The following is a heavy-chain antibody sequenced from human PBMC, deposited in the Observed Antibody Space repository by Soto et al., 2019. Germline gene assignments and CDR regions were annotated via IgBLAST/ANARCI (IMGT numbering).Heavy chain of an antibody. CDR1: GFTFDDYA. CDR3: AKDRAAMLYYMDV. CDR2: ISWNSGSI. Sequence: GGSLRLSCAASGFTFDDYAMHWVRQAPGKGLEWVSGISWNSGSIGYADSVKGRFTISRDNAKNSLYLQMNSLRAEDTALYYCAKDRAAMLYYMDVWGKGTTVTVSS. D-gene: IGHD2-2*01. V-gene: IGHV3-9*01. J-gene: IGHJ6*03.